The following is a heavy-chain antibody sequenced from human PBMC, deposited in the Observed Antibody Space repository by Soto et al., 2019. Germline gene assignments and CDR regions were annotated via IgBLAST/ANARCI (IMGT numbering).Heavy chain of an antibody. D-gene: IGHD1-26*01. Sequence: GSLRLSCAASGFTFSNYGMHWVRQAPGKGLEWVAIIWHDGNNKYYADSVRGRFIISRDNSKNRLYLQMNSLRAEDTAVYYRVSDLVGASEAYGLDVWGHGTPVTVAS. CDR1: GFTFSNYG. J-gene: IGHJ6*02. CDR3: VSDLVGASEAYGLDV. V-gene: IGHV3-33*01. CDR2: IWHDGNNK.